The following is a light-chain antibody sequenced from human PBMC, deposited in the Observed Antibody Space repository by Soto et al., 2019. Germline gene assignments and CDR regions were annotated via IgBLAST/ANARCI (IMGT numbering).Light chain of an antibody. J-gene: IGLJ3*02. CDR3: SSYTTSNTQV. V-gene: IGLV2-14*01. CDR2: DVS. CDR1: SSDVGTYNY. Sequence: QSVLTQPASVSGSPGQSNTISCTGTSSDVGTYNYVSWYQHRPGKAPKLMIYDVSYRPSGVSNRFSGSKSANTASLTISGLQAEDEADYYGSSYTTSNTQVFGGGTKLTVL.